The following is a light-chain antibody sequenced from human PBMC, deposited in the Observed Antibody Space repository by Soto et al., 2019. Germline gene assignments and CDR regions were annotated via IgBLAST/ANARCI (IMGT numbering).Light chain of an antibody. J-gene: IGKJ1*01. CDR3: MQGKHWPSWT. Sequence: VVMTQSPLSLSVTLGQPASISFRSSQSLVHSDGNTYLHWYQQRPGQSPRRLIYKVSKRDSGVPDTFSSSGSGTDFTLNISRVEAEDVGVCSCMQGKHWPSWTVGQGTKVDSK. CDR1: QSLVHSDGNTY. CDR2: KVS. V-gene: IGKV2-30*02.